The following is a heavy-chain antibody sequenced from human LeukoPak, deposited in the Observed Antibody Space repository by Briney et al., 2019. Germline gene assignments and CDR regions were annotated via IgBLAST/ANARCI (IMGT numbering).Heavy chain of an antibody. V-gene: IGHV4-59*12. D-gene: IGHD2-15*01. Sequence: PSETLSLTCSVSGGSIRSYYWSWIRQPPGEGLEWLGYTFHTGRTSYNPSFKSRVTISLDTSKNQVSLKVTSVTAADTAVYYCARVWVVYDYWGQGTLVTVSS. CDR1: GGSIRSYY. J-gene: IGHJ4*02. CDR3: ARVWVVYDY. CDR2: TFHTGRT.